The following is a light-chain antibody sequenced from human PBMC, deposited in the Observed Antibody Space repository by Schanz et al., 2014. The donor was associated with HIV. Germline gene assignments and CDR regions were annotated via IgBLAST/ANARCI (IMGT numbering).Light chain of an antibody. CDR3: GTWDSSLSAVV. Sequence: QSVLTQPPSVSAAPGQRVTISCSGSALNIGHSSVSWYQQFPGTAPKLLIYDNNKRPSGIPDRFSGSKSGTSATLGITGLQTGDEADYYCGTWDSSLSAVVFGGGTKLTVL. CDR2: DNN. V-gene: IGLV1-51*01. CDR1: ALNIGHSS. J-gene: IGLJ2*01.